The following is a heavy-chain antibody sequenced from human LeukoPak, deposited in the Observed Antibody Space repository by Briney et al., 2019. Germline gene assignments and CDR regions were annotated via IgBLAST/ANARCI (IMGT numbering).Heavy chain of an antibody. V-gene: IGHV4-4*07. D-gene: IGHD3-10*01. CDR1: GGSISSYY. CDR2: IYTSGST. CDR3: ARFLFRGVGGYYFDY. Sequence: PSETLSLTCTVSGGSISSYYWSWIRQPAGKGLEWIGRIYTSGSTNYNPSLKSRVTMSVDTSKNQFSLTLSSVTAADTAVFYCARFLFRGVGGYYFDYWGQGTLVTVSS. J-gene: IGHJ4*02.